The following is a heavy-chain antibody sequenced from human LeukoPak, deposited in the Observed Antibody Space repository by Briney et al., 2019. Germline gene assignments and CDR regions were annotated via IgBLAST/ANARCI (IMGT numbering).Heavy chain of an antibody. J-gene: IGHJ4*02. V-gene: IGHV1-46*01. Sequence: ASVKVSCKASGYTFTGYYMHWVRQAPGQGLEWMGIINPSGGSTSYAQKFQGRVTMTRDMSTSTVYMELSSLRSEDTAVYYCARDLRFGEHRVGYWGQGTLVTVSS. CDR1: GYTFTGYY. CDR3: ARDLRFGEHRVGY. D-gene: IGHD3-10*01. CDR2: INPSGGST.